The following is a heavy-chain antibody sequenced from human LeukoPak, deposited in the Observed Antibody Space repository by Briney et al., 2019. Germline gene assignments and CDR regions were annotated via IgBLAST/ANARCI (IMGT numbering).Heavy chain of an antibody. D-gene: IGHD3-3*01. CDR1: GYTFTSYD. J-gene: IGHJ6*02. V-gene: IGHV1-8*01. CDR3: ARILRSRLGDGMDV. CDR2: MNPNSGNT. Sequence: ASVKVSCKASGYTFTSYDINWVRQATGQGLEWMGWMNPNSGNTGYAQKFQGRVTMTRNTSISTAYMELSGLRSGDTAVYYCARILRSRLGDGMDVWGQGTTVTVSS.